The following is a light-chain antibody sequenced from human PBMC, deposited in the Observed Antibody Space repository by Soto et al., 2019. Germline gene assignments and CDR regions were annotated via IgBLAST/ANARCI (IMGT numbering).Light chain of an antibody. Sequence: EIVWTQSPGTLSLSPGERATLSCRASQSVSSYLAWYQQKPGQAPSLLIYDASNRATGIPARFSGSGSGTEFTLTIRSLQSEDFAVDYCQQYNNWPTFGQGTRLEIK. CDR1: QSVSSY. CDR2: DAS. CDR3: QQYNNWPT. V-gene: IGKV3D-15*01. J-gene: IGKJ5*01.